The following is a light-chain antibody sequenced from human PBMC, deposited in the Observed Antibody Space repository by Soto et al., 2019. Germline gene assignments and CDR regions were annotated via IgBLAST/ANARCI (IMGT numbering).Light chain of an antibody. CDR3: QQFDTSPPST. J-gene: IGKJ5*01. CDR1: QSVSSSY. Sequence: EIVLTQSPGTLSLSPGERATLSCRASQSVSSSYLAWYQQKPGQAPRLLIYGASSRATGIPDRFSGSGSGTDFTLTISRLEPGDFAVNYCQQFDTSPPSTFGQGTRLEIK. V-gene: IGKV3-20*01. CDR2: GAS.